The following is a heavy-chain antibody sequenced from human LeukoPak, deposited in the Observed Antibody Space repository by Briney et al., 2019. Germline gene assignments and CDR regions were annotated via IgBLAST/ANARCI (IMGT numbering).Heavy chain of an antibody. CDR1: GYTFTSYY. CDR2: INPSGGNT. CDR3: VRGGLVRSASLDY. V-gene: IGHV1-46*01. D-gene: IGHD1-26*01. J-gene: IGHJ4*02. Sequence: ASVKVSCKASGYTFTSYYMHWVRQAPGQGLEWMGIINPSGGNTSYAQKFQGRVTVTRDMSTSTVYMELSSLRSEDTAVYYCVRGGLVRSASLDYWGQGTLVTVSS.